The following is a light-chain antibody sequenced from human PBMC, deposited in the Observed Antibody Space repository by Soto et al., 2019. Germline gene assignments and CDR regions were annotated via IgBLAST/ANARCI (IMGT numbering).Light chain of an antibody. CDR2: DVS. J-gene: IGLJ1*01. Sequence: QSALTQPASVSGSPGQSITISCTGTSSDVGGYNYVSWYQQHPGKAPKLMIYDVSNRPSGVSNRFSGSKSGNTASLTISGLQAEDEADYYCGSYTSSLYFFGTWTKLTVL. CDR1: SSDVGGYNY. V-gene: IGLV2-14*01. CDR3: GSYTSSLYF.